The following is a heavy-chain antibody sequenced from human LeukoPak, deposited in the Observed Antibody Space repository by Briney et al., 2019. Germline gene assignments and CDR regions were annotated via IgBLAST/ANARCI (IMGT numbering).Heavy chain of an antibody. D-gene: IGHD6-13*01. J-gene: IGHJ6*03. Sequence: SETLSLTCTVSGGSISNYYWSWIRQPPGKGLEWIGYIYYSGSTNYNPSLKSRVTISVDTSKNQFSLKLSSVTAADTAAYYCARGLGSSSWYLNGYYYYYMDVWGKGTTVTISS. V-gene: IGHV4-59*08. CDR1: GGSISNYY. CDR3: ARGLGSSSWYLNGYYYYYMDV. CDR2: IYYSGST.